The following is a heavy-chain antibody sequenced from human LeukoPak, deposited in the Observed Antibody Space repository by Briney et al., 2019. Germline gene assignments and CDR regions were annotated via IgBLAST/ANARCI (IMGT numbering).Heavy chain of an antibody. D-gene: IGHD6-13*01. CDR3: ARRSLIAAAGTIDY. CDR2: INHSGST. V-gene: IGHV4-34*01. J-gene: IGHJ4*02. Sequence: SETLSLTCAVYAGSFSGYYWSLIRQPPGKGLEWIGEINHSGSTNYNPSLKSRVTISVDTSKNQFSLKLSSVTAADTAVYYCARRSLIAAAGTIDYWGQGTLVTVSS. CDR1: AGSFSGYY.